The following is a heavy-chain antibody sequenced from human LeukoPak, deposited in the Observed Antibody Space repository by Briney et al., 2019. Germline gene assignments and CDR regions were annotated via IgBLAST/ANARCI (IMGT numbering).Heavy chain of an antibody. CDR1: GFTFNSYW. V-gene: IGHV3-7*01. CDR2: IKRDGSEK. D-gene: IGHD3-3*01. Sequence: PGGSLRLSCAASGFTFNSYWMGWVRQAPGKGLEWVANIKRDGSEKYYGDSVKGRFTISRDNAKNSLYLHMNSLRAEDTAVYYCARDKEAAVDFWSGYYPLWGQGTLVTVSS. CDR3: ARDKEAAVDFWSGYYPL. J-gene: IGHJ4*02.